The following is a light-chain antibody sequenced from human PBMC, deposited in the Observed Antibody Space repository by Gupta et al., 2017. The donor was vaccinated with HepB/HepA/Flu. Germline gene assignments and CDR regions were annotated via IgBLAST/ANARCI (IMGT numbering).Light chain of an antibody. V-gene: IGKV4-1*01. Sequence: DIVMTQSPDSLAVSLGERATINCKSSQSVLYSSNNKNYLAWYQQKPGQPPKLLIYWASTRESGVPDRFSGSRSGTDFTITISSLQAEDVAVYYCQQDYSTPWTFGQGTKVEIK. J-gene: IGKJ1*01. CDR1: QSVLYSSNNKNY. CDR2: WAS. CDR3: QQDYSTPWT.